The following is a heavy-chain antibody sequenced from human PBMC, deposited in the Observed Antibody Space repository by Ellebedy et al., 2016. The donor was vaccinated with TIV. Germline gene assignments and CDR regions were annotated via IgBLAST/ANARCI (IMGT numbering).Heavy chain of an antibody. CDR2: ICSSSSTI. J-gene: IGHJ4*02. Sequence: GESLKISCVASGFTFSTYSMNWVRQAPGKGLEWVSYICSSSSTIYYADSVKGRFHVSRDNSKNSLYLQMDSLSADDTAVYYCARAGDYNLLSPAGGYWGQGTLVTVSS. D-gene: IGHD4-17*01. V-gene: IGHV3-48*01. CDR3: ARAGDYNLLSPAGGY. CDR1: GFTFSTYS.